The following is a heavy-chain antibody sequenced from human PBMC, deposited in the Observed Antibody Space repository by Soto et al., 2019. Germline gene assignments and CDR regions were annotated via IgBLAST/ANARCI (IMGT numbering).Heavy chain of an antibody. V-gene: IGHV1-3*01. CDR3: TRSTVRPSGGLIGPLDD. Sequence: QVQFVQSGAEVMKPGASVKVSCKASGYTFSNYAMHWVSQAPGQRPEWMGWINAGNGNTKYSQKLQGSVTITRDTSASTAYMELSRLRSEATAVYYCTRSTVRPSGGLIGPLDDWGQGTLVTVSS. CDR2: INAGNGNT. CDR1: GYTFSNYA. J-gene: IGHJ4*02. D-gene: IGHD3-16*02.